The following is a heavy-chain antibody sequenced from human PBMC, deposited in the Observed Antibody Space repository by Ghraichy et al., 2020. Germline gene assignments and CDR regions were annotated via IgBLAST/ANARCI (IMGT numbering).Heavy chain of an antibody. D-gene: IGHD2-21*02. CDR1: IYTLTELS. CDR2: FDPEDGER. CDR3: ATPGFYAVMTAGGVFDV. V-gene: IGHV1-24*01. Sequence: ASVKVSCKVSIYTLTELSIHWVRQAPGKGLEWMGGFDPEDGERFYAQEFQGRVTMTEDTSTGTAYMELSSLRSEDTAVYYCATPGFYAVMTAGGVFDVWGQGTMVTVSS. J-gene: IGHJ3*01.